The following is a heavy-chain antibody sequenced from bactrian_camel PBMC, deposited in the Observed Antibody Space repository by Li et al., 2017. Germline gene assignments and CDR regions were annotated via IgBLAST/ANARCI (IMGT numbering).Heavy chain of an antibody. Sequence: HVQLVESGGGSVQAGGSLRLSCAASRISYSRYCMGWFRQAAGQEREEVAAIDEDGDSTYAAPAKGRFTIFKGNGKFSASLQMNSLKPADTAMYFCAIQSRPYGSGCSELDPIYDYDNWGQGTQVTVS. J-gene: IGHJ4*01. CDR2: IDEDGDST. D-gene: IGHD5*01. V-gene: IGHV3S1*01. CDR1: RISYSRYC. CDR3: AIQSRPYGSGCSELDPIYDYDN.